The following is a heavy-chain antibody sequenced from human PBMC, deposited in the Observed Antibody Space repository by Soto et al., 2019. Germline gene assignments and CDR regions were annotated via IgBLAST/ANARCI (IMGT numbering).Heavy chain of an antibody. D-gene: IGHD7-27*01. CDR2: IYKSATT. Sequence: PSETLSLTCSVSGDSISNLDYFWAWIRQPPGQALEYIEYIYKSATTYYNPSFESRVAISVDTSKSQFSLNVTSVTAADTAVYFCARGRYCLTGRCFPNWFDSWGQGALVTVS. CDR3: ARGRYCLTGRCFPNWFDS. J-gene: IGHJ5*01. V-gene: IGHV4-30-4*01. CDR1: GDSISNLDYF.